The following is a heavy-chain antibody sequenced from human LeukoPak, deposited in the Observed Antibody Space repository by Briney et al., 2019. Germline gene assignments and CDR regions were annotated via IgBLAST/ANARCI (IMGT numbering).Heavy chain of an antibody. CDR2: IWYDGSNK. CDR1: GFTFSSYG. J-gene: IGHJ6*02. CDR3: ARDISGKKVYYYHGMDV. V-gene: IGHV3-33*01. D-gene: IGHD4-23*01. Sequence: GGSLRLSCAASGFTFSSYGMHWVRQAPGKGLEWVAVIWYDGSNKYYADSVKGRFTISRDNSKNTLYLQMNSLRAEDTAVYYCARDISGKKVYYYHGMDVWGQGTTVTVSS.